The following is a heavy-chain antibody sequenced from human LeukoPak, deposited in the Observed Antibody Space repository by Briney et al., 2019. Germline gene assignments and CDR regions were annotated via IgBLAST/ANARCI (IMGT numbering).Heavy chain of an antibody. D-gene: IGHD2-21*02. CDR3: ARKNYGDRHPYDY. Sequence: ASVKVSCKASGYNFITYAMHWVRQAPGQGLEWMGYINVGNGDTKYSQKFQGRVTFTRDTSASIAYMELSSLTSEDTAIYYCARKNYGDRHPYDYWGQGTPVTVSS. V-gene: IGHV1-3*01. CDR1: GYNFITYA. CDR2: INVGNGDT. J-gene: IGHJ4*02.